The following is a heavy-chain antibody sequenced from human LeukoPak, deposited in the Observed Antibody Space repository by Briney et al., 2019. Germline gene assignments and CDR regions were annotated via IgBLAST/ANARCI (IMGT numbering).Heavy chain of an antibody. D-gene: IGHD3-10*01. CDR1: GGSISTYF. J-gene: IGHJ5*02. CDR2: THYSGST. CDR3: ARGDMMLRGVIDDIDP. Sequence: SETLSLICTVSGGSISTYFWMWIRQPPGKGLEWIGCTHYSGSTNYNPSLKSRVTMSVDTSKNLFSLKLSSVTAADSAVYYCARGDMMLRGVIDDIDPWGQVTLVTVSS. V-gene: IGHV4-59*01.